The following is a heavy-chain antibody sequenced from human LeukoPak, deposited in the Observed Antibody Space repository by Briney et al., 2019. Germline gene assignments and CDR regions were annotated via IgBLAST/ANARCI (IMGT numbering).Heavy chain of an antibody. Sequence: SETLSLTCTVSGGSISSNTYYWGWIRQPPGKGLEWIGSIFYSGSTFHNPSLKSRVTISVDTSKNHFSLRLSSATAADTAVYYCARVVAVAGTVGYWGQGTLVTVSS. CDR1: GGSISSNTYY. J-gene: IGHJ4*02. CDR3: ARVVAVAGTVGY. CDR2: IFYSGST. V-gene: IGHV4-39*07. D-gene: IGHD6-19*01.